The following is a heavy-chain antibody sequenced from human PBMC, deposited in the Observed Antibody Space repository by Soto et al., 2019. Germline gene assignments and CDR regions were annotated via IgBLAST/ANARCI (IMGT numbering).Heavy chain of an antibody. CDR3: ANNLLVAGPD. CDR2: ISVSGGST. D-gene: IGHD6-19*01. CDR1: GFNVRSYA. J-gene: IGHJ4*02. Sequence: RLSCAASGFNVRSYAMSWIRQAPVKGLECVSAISVSGGSTYYADSVKGRFTITKDNSKSTLSLQMNSLRSEDSAVYYCANNLLVAGPDWGQGTFVTVSS. V-gene: IGHV3-23*01.